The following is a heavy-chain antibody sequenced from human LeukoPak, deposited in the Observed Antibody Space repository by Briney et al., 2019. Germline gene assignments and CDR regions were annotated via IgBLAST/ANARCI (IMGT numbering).Heavy chain of an antibody. CDR1: GFTFSSFG. CDR3: VTESGWLFDY. CDR2: ISPNSNTI. D-gene: IGHD6-19*01. Sequence: GGSLRLSCAASGFTFSSFGMSWVRQAPGQGMEWVAYISPNSNTIHYADSVKGRFTISRDNAKNSLFLQVNSLRAEDTAMYYCVTESGWLFDYWGQGTLVTVSS. J-gene: IGHJ4*02. V-gene: IGHV3-48*04.